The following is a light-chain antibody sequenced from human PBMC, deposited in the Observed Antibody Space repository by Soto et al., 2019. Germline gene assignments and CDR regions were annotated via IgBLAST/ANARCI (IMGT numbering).Light chain of an antibody. CDR1: SSNIGSNY. V-gene: IGLV1-47*01. Sequence: QSVLTQPPSASGTPGQRVTISCSGSSSNIGSNYVYWYQQLPGTAPKLLIYRNNQRPSGVPDRFSGSKSGTSASLAISGLQSEDEADYYCAAWDDSLNGLVFGTGTKLTVL. CDR2: RNN. CDR3: AAWDDSLNGLV. J-gene: IGLJ1*01.